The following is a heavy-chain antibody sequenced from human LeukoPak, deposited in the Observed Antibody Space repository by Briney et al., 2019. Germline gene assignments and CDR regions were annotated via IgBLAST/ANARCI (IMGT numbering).Heavy chain of an antibody. D-gene: IGHD1-1*01. V-gene: IGHV3-53*01. Sequence: PGGSLRLSCAASGFTVNTNYMSWVRQAPGKGLEWVSVIYSGGSTYYADSVKGRFTISRDNSKNTVYLEMNSLRAEDTAAYFCARDLNDASAYWGQGTLVSVSS. CDR1: GFTVNTNY. CDR3: ARDLNDASAY. J-gene: IGHJ4*02. CDR2: IYSGGST.